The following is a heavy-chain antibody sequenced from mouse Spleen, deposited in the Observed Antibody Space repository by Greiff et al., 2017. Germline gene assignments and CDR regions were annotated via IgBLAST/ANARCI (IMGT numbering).Heavy chain of an antibody. CDR3: ARNPLRLTYYFDY. D-gene: IGHD2-12*01. V-gene: IGHV2-2*01. CDR2: IWSGGST. J-gene: IGHJ2*01. CDR1: GFSLTSYG. Sequence: VQRVESGPGLVQPSQSLSITCTVSGFSLTSYGVHWVRPSPGKGLEWLGVIWSGGSTDYNAAFISRLSISKDNSKSQVFFKMNSLQADDTAIYYCARNPLRLTYYFDYWGQGTTLTVSS.